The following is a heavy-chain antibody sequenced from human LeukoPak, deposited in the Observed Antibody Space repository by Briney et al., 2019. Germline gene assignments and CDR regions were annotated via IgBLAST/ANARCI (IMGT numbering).Heavy chain of an antibody. Sequence: ASVNDSRLASGYTFTSYGISWVRPAPGQGLEWMGWISAYNGNTNYAQKLQGRVTMTTDTSTSTAYMELRSLRSDDTAVYYCARVTKGYAGFDYWGQGTLVTVSS. CDR1: GYTFTSYG. D-gene: IGHD5-12*01. V-gene: IGHV1-18*01. J-gene: IGHJ4*02. CDR3: ARVTKGYAGFDY. CDR2: ISAYNGNT.